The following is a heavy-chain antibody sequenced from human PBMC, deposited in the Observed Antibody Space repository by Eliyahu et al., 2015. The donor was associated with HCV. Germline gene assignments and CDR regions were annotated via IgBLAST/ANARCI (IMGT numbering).Heavy chain of an antibody. V-gene: IGHV4-59*01. J-gene: IGHJ5*02. CDR3: ASGGGGIAVTGTGGWFDP. Sequence: SETLSLTCTVSGGSITTYYWSWIRQPPGKGLEWIGYIHYSGSTNYNPSLKSRVTISVDTSKNQFSLNLTSVTAADTAMYYCASGGGGIAVTGTGGWFDPWGQGTLVTVSS. CDR1: GGSITTYY. CDR2: IHYSGST. D-gene: IGHD6-19*01.